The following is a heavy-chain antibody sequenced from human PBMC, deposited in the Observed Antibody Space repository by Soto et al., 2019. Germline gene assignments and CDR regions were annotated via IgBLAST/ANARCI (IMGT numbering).Heavy chain of an antibody. CDR3: ARAQGSQRTYSAGQFDL. D-gene: IGHD3-10*01. V-gene: IGHV4-31*03. CDR2: IYSRGST. J-gene: IGHJ5*02. CDR1: GGSVTSGDYY. Sequence: QVQLQESGPGLVKPSETLSLTCTVSGGSVTSGDYYWTWIRQHPEKGLEWIGHIYSRGSTYYNPSLKSRVAISVDTSKTQFSLKVTSMTAADTAVYFCARAQGSQRTYSAGQFDLWGQGTLATVSS.